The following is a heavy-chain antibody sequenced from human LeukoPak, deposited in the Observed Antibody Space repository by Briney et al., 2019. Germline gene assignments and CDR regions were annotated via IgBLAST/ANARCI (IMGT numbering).Heavy chain of an antibody. V-gene: IGHV1-8*01. D-gene: IGHD3-10*01. CDR3: ARGGYYGSGSYRSGFYYVDV. CDR1: GYTFTSYD. J-gene: IGHJ6*03. CDR2: MNPNSGNT. Sequence: ASVKVSCKASGYTFTSYDINWVRQATGQGLEWMGWMNPNSGNTGYAQKFQGRVTMTRNTSISTAYMELSSLRSEDTAVYYCARGGYYGSGSYRSGFYYVDVWGKGTTVTVSS.